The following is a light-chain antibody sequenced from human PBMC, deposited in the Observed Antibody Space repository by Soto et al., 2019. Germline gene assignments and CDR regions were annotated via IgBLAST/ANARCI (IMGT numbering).Light chain of an antibody. CDR3: SAYTTTSTLI. J-gene: IGLJ1*01. V-gene: IGLV2-14*01. CDR2: EVN. CDR1: SSDVGGYDY. Sequence: QPVLTQPASVSGSPGQSVTISCTGTSSDVGGYDYVSWYQQHPGTAPKLMLYEVNNRPSGVSNRFSGSKSGNTASLIISGLQTEDEADYYCSAYTTTSTLIFGTGTKLTVL.